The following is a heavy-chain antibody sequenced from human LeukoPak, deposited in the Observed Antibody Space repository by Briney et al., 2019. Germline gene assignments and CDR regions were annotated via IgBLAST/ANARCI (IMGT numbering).Heavy chain of an antibody. CDR3: ARDRVRYSHGYTCFDY. V-gene: IGHV3-7*01. Sequence: GGSLRLSCAASGFTFSSYAMSWVRQAPGKGLEWVASIKEDGSDKYYVDSVKGRFTISRDNAKNSLYLQMNSLRAEDTAVYYCARDRVRYSHGYTCFDYWGQGTLVTVSS. CDR2: IKEDGSDK. CDR1: GFTFSSYA. D-gene: IGHD5-18*01. J-gene: IGHJ4*02.